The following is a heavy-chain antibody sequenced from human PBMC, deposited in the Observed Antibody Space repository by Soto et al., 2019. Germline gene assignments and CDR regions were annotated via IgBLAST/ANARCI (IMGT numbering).Heavy chain of an antibody. Sequence: GESLKISCKGSGYSFTSYWIGWVRQMPGKGLEWMGIIYPGDSDTRYSPSFQGQVTISADKSISTAYLQWSSLKASDTAMYYRASLLRRELLPAKNYYYYGMDVWGQGTTVTVSS. V-gene: IGHV5-51*01. D-gene: IGHD1-26*01. CDR3: ASLLRRELLPAKNYYYYGMDV. J-gene: IGHJ6*02. CDR2: IYPGDSDT. CDR1: GYSFTSYW.